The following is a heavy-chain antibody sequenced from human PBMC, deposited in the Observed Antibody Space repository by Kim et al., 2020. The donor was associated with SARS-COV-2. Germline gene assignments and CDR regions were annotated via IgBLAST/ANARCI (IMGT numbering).Heavy chain of an antibody. J-gene: IGHJ4*02. CDR3: ARDGGAYYFGSGTPFDY. D-gene: IGHD3-10*01. Sequence: KFQGRVTITRDTSASTAYMELSSLRSEDTAVYYCARDGGAYYFGSGTPFDYWGRGTLVTVSS. V-gene: IGHV1-3*01.